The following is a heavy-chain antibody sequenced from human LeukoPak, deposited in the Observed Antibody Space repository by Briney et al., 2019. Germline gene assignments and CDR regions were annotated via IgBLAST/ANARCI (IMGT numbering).Heavy chain of an antibody. CDR3: AKDPDRDYCSSTSCYTDPHAFDI. CDR2: ISSIGGST. CDR1: GFTFSSYA. D-gene: IGHD2-2*02. V-gene: IGHV3-23*01. Sequence: PGGSLSLSCAASGFTFSSYAMSWLRQPPRKGLEWVSSISSIGGSTYYPDSVKGRFTITRDNSKNTLSLQMNSLRAEDTAVYYCAKDPDRDYCSSTSCYTDPHAFDIWGQGTMVTVSS. J-gene: IGHJ3*02.